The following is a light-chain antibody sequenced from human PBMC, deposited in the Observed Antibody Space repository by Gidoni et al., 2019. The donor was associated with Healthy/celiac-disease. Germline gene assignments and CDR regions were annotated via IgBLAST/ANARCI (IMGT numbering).Light chain of an antibody. CDR2: AAS. V-gene: IGKV1-9*01. CDR1: QGISSY. Sequence: IQLTQSPSSLSASVGDRVTITCRASQGISSYLAWCQQKPGKAPKLLIYAASTLQSGVPSRFSGSGSGTDFTLTISSLQPEDFATYYCQQLNSYPVTFGPGTKVDIK. CDR3: QQLNSYPVT. J-gene: IGKJ3*01.